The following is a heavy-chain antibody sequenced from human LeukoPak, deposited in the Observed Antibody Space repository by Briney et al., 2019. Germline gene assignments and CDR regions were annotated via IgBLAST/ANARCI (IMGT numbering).Heavy chain of an antibody. Sequence: ASVKVSCKASGYTFTGYYIHWVRQAPGQGLEWMGWINPNNGDTNFAQTFQGRVTMTRDTSISTVYMELSRLRSDDTAVYYCAKEGSSGWVPNYWGQGTLVTVSS. CDR1: GYTFTGYY. J-gene: IGHJ4*02. V-gene: IGHV1-2*02. D-gene: IGHD6-19*01. CDR2: INPNNGDT. CDR3: AKEGSSGWVPNY.